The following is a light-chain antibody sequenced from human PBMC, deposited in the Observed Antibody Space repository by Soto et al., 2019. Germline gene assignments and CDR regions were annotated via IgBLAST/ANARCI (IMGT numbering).Light chain of an antibody. Sequence: EIVLTQSPVTLSLSPGEGATLSCKASQSISIDLAWYQQKPGQVPRLLIYDASSRATGIPGRLAGSGSGTDFPLTISSLEPEDFAVYYCQQRGNWPRTWAFGQGTKVEV. CDR2: DAS. J-gene: IGKJ1*01. CDR3: QQRGNWPRTWA. V-gene: IGKV3-11*01. CDR1: QSISID.